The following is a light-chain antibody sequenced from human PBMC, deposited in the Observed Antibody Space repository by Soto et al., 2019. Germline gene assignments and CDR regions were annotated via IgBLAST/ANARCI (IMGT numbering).Light chain of an antibody. CDR1: NRDVGSYNL. V-gene: IGLV2-14*01. CDR2: EVR. CDR3: SSYTTTSTLV. Sequence: QYALTQPASVSGSPGQSITIACTGTNRDVGSYNLVSWYQQRPGEAPKLIISEVRNRPSGISYRFTGSKSGNTASLTISGLQAEDEAEYYCSSYTTTSTLVFGGGTKLTVL. J-gene: IGLJ3*02.